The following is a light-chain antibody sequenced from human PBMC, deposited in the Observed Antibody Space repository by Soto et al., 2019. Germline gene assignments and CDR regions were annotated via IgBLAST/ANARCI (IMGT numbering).Light chain of an antibody. Sequence: DSQMTQSTSTLCGSVGDRVTITCRASQSISSYLNWYQQKPGKAPNLLIYAASSLRSGVPSKFSGSGSGTDFTLTISSLQPEDAATYYCHQGDNPPSFGQGTRLEVK. J-gene: IGKJ5*01. CDR3: HQGDNPPS. V-gene: IGKV1-39*01. CDR1: QSISSY. CDR2: AAS.